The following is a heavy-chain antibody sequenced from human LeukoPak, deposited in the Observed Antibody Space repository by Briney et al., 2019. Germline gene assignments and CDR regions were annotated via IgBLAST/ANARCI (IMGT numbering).Heavy chain of an antibody. CDR1: GYTFTSYY. Sequence: GASVKVSCKASGYTFTSYYMHWVRQAPGQGLEWMGIINPSGGSTSYAQKFQDRVTITADKSTSTAYMEMSSLRSEDTAMYYCARIPYSGYEYRGFAYWGQGTLVTVSS. V-gene: IGHV1-46*01. CDR3: ARIPYSGYEYRGFAY. D-gene: IGHD5-12*01. CDR2: INPSGGST. J-gene: IGHJ4*02.